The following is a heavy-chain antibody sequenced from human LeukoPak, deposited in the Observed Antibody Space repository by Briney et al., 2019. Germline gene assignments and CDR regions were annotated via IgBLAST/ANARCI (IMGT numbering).Heavy chain of an antibody. Sequence: ASVKVSCKASGYTFTSYYMHWVRQAPGQGLEWMGIINPSGGSTSYAQKFQGRVTMTRDTSTSTVYMELSSLRSEDTAVYYCARDRLEDRYYYYYGMDVWGQGTMVTVSS. CDR1: GYTFTSYY. CDR2: INPSGGST. V-gene: IGHV1-46*01. CDR3: ARDRLEDRYYYYYGMDV. D-gene: IGHD1-1*01. J-gene: IGHJ6*02.